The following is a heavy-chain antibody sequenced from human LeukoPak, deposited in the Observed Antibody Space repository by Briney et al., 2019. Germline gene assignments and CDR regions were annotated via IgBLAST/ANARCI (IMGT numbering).Heavy chain of an antibody. J-gene: IGHJ4*02. CDR3: ARVPLYYYGSYRFDY. Sequence: PSETLSLTCAVYGGSFSGYYWSWIRQPPGKGLEWIGYIYYSGSTYYNPSLKSRVNISVDTSKNQFSLKLTSVTAADMAVYYCARVPLYYYGSYRFDYWGQGTLVTVSS. V-gene: IGHV4-30-4*01. CDR2: IYYSGST. CDR1: GGSFSGYY. D-gene: IGHD3-10*01.